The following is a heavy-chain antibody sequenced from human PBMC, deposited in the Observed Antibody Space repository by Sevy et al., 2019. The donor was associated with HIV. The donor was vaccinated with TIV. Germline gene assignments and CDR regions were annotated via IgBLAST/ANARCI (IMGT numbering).Heavy chain of an antibody. CDR3: ARRRGGPLNEDGMDV. V-gene: IGHV5-51*01. Sequence: GESLKISCKGSGYSFTSYWIGWVCQMPGKGLEWMGIIYPGDSDTRYSPSFQGQVTISADKSISTAYLQWSSLKASDTAMYYCARRRGGPLNEDGMDVWGQGTTVTVSS. D-gene: IGHD3-10*01. J-gene: IGHJ6*02. CDR2: IYPGDSDT. CDR1: GYSFTSYW.